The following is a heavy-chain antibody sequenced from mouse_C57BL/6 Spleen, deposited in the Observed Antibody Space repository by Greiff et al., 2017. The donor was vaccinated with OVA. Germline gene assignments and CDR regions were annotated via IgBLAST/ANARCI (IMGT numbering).Heavy chain of an antibody. Sequence: VQLKESGPGLVKPSQSLSLTCSVTGYSITSGYYWNWIRQFPGNKLEWMGYISYDGSNNYNPSLKNRISITRDTSKNQFFLKLNSVTTEDTATYYCARGEVYYDYEGTFAYWGQGTLVTVSA. D-gene: IGHD2-4*01. CDR2: ISYDGSN. CDR3: ARGEVYYDYEGTFAY. CDR1: GYSITSGYY. V-gene: IGHV3-6*01. J-gene: IGHJ3*01.